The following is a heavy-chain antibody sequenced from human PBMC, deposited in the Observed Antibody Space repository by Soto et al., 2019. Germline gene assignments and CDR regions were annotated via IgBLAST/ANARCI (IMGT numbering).Heavy chain of an antibody. V-gene: IGHV4-59*01. D-gene: IGHD6-19*01. Sequence: QVQLQESGPGLVKPSETLSLTCTVSGGSISSYYWSWIRQPPGKGLEWIGYIYYSGSTNYNPSLKSRVPISVDTSKNQFSLKLSSVTAADTAVYYCAREGIAVAGSYWFDPWGQGTLVTVSS. CDR3: AREGIAVAGSYWFDP. CDR1: GGSISSYY. CDR2: IYYSGST. J-gene: IGHJ5*02.